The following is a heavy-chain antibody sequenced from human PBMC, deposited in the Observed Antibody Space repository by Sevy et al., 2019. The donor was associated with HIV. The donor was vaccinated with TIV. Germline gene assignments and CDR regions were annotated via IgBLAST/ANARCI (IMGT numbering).Heavy chain of an antibody. D-gene: IGHD1-7*01. Sequence: GGSLRLSCAASGFTFSKYWMGWVRQAPGKGLEWVANIKKDAGQKYYVDSVKGRFTISRDNAKNSLYLQMNSLGAEDTAVYFCERDDGNYYFDFWGQGTMVTVSS. CDR3: ERDDGNYYFDF. CDR2: IKKDAGQK. V-gene: IGHV3-7*01. J-gene: IGHJ4*02. CDR1: GFTFSKYW.